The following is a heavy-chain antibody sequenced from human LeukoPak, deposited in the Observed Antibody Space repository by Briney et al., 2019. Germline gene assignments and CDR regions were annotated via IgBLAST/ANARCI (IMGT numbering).Heavy chain of an antibody. D-gene: IGHD4-23*01. Sequence: SETLSLTCAVYGGSFSGYYWSWIRQPPGKGLEWIGEINHSGSTNYNPSLKSRVTISVDTSKNQFSLKVSSVTAADTAVYYCARGAGDYGGQSTSDFDYWGQGTLVTVSS. CDR1: GGSFSGYY. J-gene: IGHJ4*02. CDR2: INHSGST. CDR3: ARGAGDYGGQSTSDFDY. V-gene: IGHV4-34*01.